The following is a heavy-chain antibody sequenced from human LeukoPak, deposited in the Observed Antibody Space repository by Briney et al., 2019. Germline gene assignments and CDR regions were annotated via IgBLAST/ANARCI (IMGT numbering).Heavy chain of an antibody. J-gene: IGHJ6*03. CDR1: GYTFTSYA. CDR2: INANTGNP. CDR3: ARTIAVAGYMDV. D-gene: IGHD6-19*01. V-gene: IGHV7-4-1*02. Sequence: ASVKVSCKASGYTFTSYAMNWVRQAPGQGLEWMGWINANTGNPTYAQGFTGRFIFSLDTSVSTAYQQISSLKAEDSAIYYCARTIAVAGYMDVWGKGTTVTVSS.